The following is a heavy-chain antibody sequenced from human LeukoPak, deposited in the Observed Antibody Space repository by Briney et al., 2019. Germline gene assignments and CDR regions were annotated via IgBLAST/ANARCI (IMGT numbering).Heavy chain of an antibody. V-gene: IGHV1-3*01. Sequence: ASVKVSFKASGYIFTSYAMQWVRQAPGQRLEWMGWINAGNGNTKYSQKFQGRVTITRDTSASTAYMELSSLRSEDTAVYFCVSAVYYGSGNFDYWGQGTLVTVSS. CDR1: GYIFTSYA. J-gene: IGHJ4*02. D-gene: IGHD3-10*01. CDR3: VSAVYYGSGNFDY. CDR2: INAGNGNT.